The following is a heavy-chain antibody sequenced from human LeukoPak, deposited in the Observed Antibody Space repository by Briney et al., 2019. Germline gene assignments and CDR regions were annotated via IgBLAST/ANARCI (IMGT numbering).Heavy chain of an antibody. CDR3: ARRQGYCSSTSCYGNYVMDV. CDR1: GFTFSSFW. D-gene: IGHD2-2*01. Sequence: GGSLRLSCAASGFTFSSFWMSWVRQAPGKGLEWVSYISTTSNSIYYPDSVKGRFTISRDNAKNSLYLQMNSLRAEDTAVYYCARRQGYCSSTSCYGNYVMDVWGQGTTVTVSS. V-gene: IGHV3-48*01. J-gene: IGHJ6*02. CDR2: ISTTSNSI.